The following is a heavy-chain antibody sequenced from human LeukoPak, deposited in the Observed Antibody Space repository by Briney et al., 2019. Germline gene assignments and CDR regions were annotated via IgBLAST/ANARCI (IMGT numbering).Heavy chain of an antibody. CDR1: GFTFSSYW. Sequence: GGSLRLSCAASGFTFSSYWMSWVRQAPGKGLEWVANIKQDGREKYYVDSVKGRFTISRDNAKNSLYLQMNSLRAEDTAVYYCARVSGSRWYGAFDIWGQGTMVTVSS. V-gene: IGHV3-7*01. J-gene: IGHJ3*02. CDR3: ARVSGSRWYGAFDI. D-gene: IGHD6-13*01. CDR2: IKQDGREK.